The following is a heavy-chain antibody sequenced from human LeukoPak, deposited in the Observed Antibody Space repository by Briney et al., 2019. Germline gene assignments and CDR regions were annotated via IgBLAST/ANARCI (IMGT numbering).Heavy chain of an antibody. D-gene: IGHD3-22*01. V-gene: IGHV3-53*01. Sequence: PGGSLRLSCAASGFTVSSNYMSWVRQAPGKGLEWVSVIYSGGSTYYADSVKGRFTISRDNSKNTLYLQMNSLRAEDTAVYYCARMWYYYDSSGIHFDYWGQGTLVTVFS. CDR2: IYSGGST. CDR1: GFTVSSNY. J-gene: IGHJ4*02. CDR3: ARMWYYYDSSGIHFDY.